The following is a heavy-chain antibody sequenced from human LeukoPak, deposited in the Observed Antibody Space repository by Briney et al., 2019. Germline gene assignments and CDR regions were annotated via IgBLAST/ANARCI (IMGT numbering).Heavy chain of an antibody. CDR1: GGSFSGYY. CDR3: ARRAAAASTSIYFDY. D-gene: IGHD6-13*01. V-gene: IGHV4-34*01. Sequence: SETLSLTCAVYGGSFSGYYWSWIRQPPGKGLEWIGEINHSGSTNYNPSLKSRVTISVDTSKNQFSLKLSSVTAADTAVYYCARRAAAASTSIYFDYWGQGTLVTVSS. CDR2: INHSGST. J-gene: IGHJ4*02.